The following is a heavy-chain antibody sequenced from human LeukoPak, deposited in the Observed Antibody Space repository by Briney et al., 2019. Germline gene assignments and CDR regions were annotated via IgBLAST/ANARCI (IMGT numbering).Heavy chain of an antibody. Sequence: GGSLRLSCAASGFTFSSYSMNWVRQAPGKGLEWVSYISSSSSTIYYADSVKGRFTISRDNAKNSLYLQMNSLRAEDTAVYYCARDQLYQSYDFWSGYSPSGRSDAFDIWGQGTMVTVSS. J-gene: IGHJ3*02. V-gene: IGHV3-48*01. CDR1: GFTFSSYS. CDR3: ARDQLYQSYDFWSGYSPSGRSDAFDI. D-gene: IGHD3-3*01. CDR2: ISSSSSTI.